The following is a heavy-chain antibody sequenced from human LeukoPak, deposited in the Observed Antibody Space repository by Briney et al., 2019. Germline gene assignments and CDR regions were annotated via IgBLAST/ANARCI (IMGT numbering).Heavy chain of an antibody. V-gene: IGHV1-18*01. CDR2: ISAYNGNT. D-gene: IGHD3-22*01. CDR3: ARDTPYYYDSSGNYYPHAFDI. CDR1: GYPFGYTFSSDG. Sequence: ASVKVSCKASGYPFGYTFSSDGISWVRQAPGQGLEWMGWISAYNGNTNFAQKFQGRVTMTTDTSTNTAYMELRSLRSDDTAVYYCARDTPYYYDSSGNYYPHAFDIWGQGTMVTVAS. J-gene: IGHJ3*02.